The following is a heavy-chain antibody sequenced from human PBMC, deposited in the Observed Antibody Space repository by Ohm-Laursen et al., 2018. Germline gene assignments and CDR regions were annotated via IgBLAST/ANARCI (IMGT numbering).Heavy chain of an antibody. D-gene: IGHD6-13*01. CDR2: ISYDGNTK. CDR1: GFTFISYG. J-gene: IGHJ3*01. CDR3: AKDPGYSSSWYVLSF. V-gene: IGHV3-30*18. Sequence: SLRLFCAASGFTFISYGMHWVRQAPGKGLEWVAFISYDGNTKYYADSMEGRFTISRDNSKNTLYLQANSLRAEDTAVYYCAKDPGYSSSWYVLSFWGQGTMVTVSS.